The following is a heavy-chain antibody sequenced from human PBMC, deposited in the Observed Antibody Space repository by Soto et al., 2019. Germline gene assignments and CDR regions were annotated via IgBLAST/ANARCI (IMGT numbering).Heavy chain of an antibody. CDR3: ARDRGLRWFGERNNGDAFDI. CDR2: ISAYNGNT. D-gene: IGHD3-10*01. CDR1: GYTFTSYG. Sequence: ASVKVSCKASGYTFTSYGISWVRQAPGQGLEWMGWISAYNGNTNYAQKLQGRVTMTTDTSTSTAYMELRSLRSDDTAVYYCARDRGLRWFGERNNGDAFDIWGQGTMVTVSS. V-gene: IGHV1-18*01. J-gene: IGHJ3*02.